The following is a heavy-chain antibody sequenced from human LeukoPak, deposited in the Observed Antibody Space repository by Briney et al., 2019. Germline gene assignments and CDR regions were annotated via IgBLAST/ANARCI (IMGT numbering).Heavy chain of an antibody. CDR3: ARGSYYDILTGYYPFDY. CDR2: ISSSSSTI. Sequence: PGGSLRLSCAASGFTFSSYSMNWVRQAPGKGLEWVSYISSSSSTIYYADSVKGRFTISRDNAKNSLYLQMNSLRAEDTAVYYCARGSYYDILTGYYPFDYRGQGTLVTVSS. D-gene: IGHD3-9*01. CDR1: GFTFSSYS. J-gene: IGHJ4*02. V-gene: IGHV3-48*01.